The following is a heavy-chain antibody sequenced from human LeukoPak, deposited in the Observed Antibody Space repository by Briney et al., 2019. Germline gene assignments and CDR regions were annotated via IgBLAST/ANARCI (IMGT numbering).Heavy chain of an antibody. CDR2: ISGSASST. V-gene: IGHV3-23*01. D-gene: IGHD2-2*01. CDR3: AKDKHEVVPAADEY. Sequence: AGGSLRLSCAASGFTFNNYAMSWVRQTPGKGPEWVSVISGSASSTYYTDSVKGRFTISRDNSKNTLYLQMNSLRAEDTALYYCAKDKHEVVPAADEYWGQGTLVTVSS. CDR1: GFTFNNYA. J-gene: IGHJ4*02.